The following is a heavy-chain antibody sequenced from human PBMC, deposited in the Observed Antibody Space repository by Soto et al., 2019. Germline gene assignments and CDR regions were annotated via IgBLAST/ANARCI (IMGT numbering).Heavy chain of an antibody. Sequence: EVQLLESGGGLVQPGGSLRLSCAASGFTFSSYAMSWVRQAPGKGLEWVSAISGSCGSTYYADSVKGRFTISRDNSKNTLYLQMNSLRAEDTAVYYCAKELRITIFGVAIPYFDLWGRGTLVTVSS. CDR3: AKELRITIFGVAIPYFDL. V-gene: IGHV3-23*01. CDR2: ISGSCGST. J-gene: IGHJ2*01. D-gene: IGHD3-3*01. CDR1: GFTFSSYA.